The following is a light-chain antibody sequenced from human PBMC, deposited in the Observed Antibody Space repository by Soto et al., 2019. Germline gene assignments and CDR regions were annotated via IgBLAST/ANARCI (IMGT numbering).Light chain of an antibody. V-gene: IGLV2-14*03. J-gene: IGLJ2*01. CDR2: DVS. CDR1: SSDVGGYNY. Sequence: QSALTQPASVSGSPGQSITISCTGTSSDVGGYNYVSWYQQHPGKAPKLMIYDVSNRPSGVSNRFSGSKSGNTASLSISGLQAEDEADYYCSSYTSSITLVFGGGTKVT. CDR3: SSYTSSITLV.